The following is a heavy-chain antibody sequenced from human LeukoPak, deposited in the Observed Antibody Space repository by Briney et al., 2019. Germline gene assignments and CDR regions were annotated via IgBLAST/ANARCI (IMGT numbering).Heavy chain of an antibody. CDR3: ARDLPIDY. V-gene: IGHV3-53*01. CDR2: IYSGGST. CDR1: GFTVSNYY. Sequence: GGSLRLSCAASGFTVSNYYMNWVRQAPGKGVEWVSVIYSGGSTYYADSVKGRFTISGDNSQNTLYLHMNSLRAEDTAVYYCARDLPIDYWGQGTLVTVSS. J-gene: IGHJ4*02.